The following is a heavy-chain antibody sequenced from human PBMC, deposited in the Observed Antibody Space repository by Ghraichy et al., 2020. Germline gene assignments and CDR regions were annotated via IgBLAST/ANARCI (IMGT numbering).Heavy chain of an antibody. J-gene: IGHJ4*02. D-gene: IGHD3-10*01. CDR2: ITSGGSPI. V-gene: IGHV3-48*04. CDR1: GFTFSTYS. CDR3: ARWVSGSHLILDD. Sequence: GESLNISCAASGFTFSTYSMTWVRQAPGKGLEWVSYITSGGSPIYYADSVKGRFTVSRDNAKNSLFLQMNSLRAEDTAVYYCARWVSGSHLILDDWGQGTLVTVSS.